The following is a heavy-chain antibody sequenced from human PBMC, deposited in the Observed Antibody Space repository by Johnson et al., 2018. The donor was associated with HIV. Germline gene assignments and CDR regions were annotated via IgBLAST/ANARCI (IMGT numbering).Heavy chain of an antibody. CDR1: AFTFSSYA. CDR3: ASDGGYCSSTSCFRHWASAFDI. V-gene: IGHV3-30-3*01. D-gene: IGHD2-2*01. CDR2: ISYDGSNK. Sequence: QVQLVESGGGVVQPGRSLRLSCAASAFTFSSYAMHWVRQAPGKGLEWVAVISYDGSNKYYADSVKGRFTISRDNSKNTLYLQMNSLRAEDTAVYYCASDGGYCSSTSCFRHWASAFDIWGQGTMVTVSS. J-gene: IGHJ3*02.